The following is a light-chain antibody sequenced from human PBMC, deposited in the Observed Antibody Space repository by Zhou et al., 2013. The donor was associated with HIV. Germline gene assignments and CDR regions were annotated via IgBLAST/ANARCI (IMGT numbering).Light chain of an antibody. CDR1: QTINKF. V-gene: IGKV1-39*01. CDR2: DAS. CDR3: QQSSSTLWT. J-gene: IGKJ1*01. Sequence: DIQMTQSPSSLSASVGDRVTVTCRASQTINKFLNWYQQKPGEAPKLLIYDASSLQSGVPSRFSGSGSGTDFTLTISSLQPEDFATYYCQQSSSTLWTFGQGTKVEIK.